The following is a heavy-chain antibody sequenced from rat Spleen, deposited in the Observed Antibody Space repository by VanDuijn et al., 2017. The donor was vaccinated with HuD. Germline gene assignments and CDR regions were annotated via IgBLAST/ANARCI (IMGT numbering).Heavy chain of an antibody. CDR2: ISYDGSST. D-gene: IGHD1-10*01. V-gene: IGHV5-7*01. Sequence: EVQLVESGGGLVQPGRSLKLSCAASGFTFSDYNMAWVRQAPKKGLEWVATISYDGSSTYYRDSVKGRFTVSRDNAKDTLYLQMNSLRSEDTATYYCSKDKGEYNNLFDYWGQGVMVTVSS. CDR3: SKDKGEYNNLFDY. CDR1: GFTFSDYN. J-gene: IGHJ2*01.